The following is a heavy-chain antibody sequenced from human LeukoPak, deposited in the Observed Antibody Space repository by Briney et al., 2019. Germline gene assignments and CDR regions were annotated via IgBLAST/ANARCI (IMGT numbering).Heavy chain of an antibody. CDR1: GYTFTSYD. V-gene: IGHV1-8*01. D-gene: IGHD1-26*01. Sequence: ASVKVSCKASGYTFTSYDISWVRQATGQGLEWMGWMNPNSGNTGYAHNFQGRVTLTTNTSISTAYMELRSLRSEDTAVYYCARAPSTVGATKDYWGQGTLVTVSS. CDR2: MNPNSGNT. CDR3: ARAPSTVGATKDY. J-gene: IGHJ4*02.